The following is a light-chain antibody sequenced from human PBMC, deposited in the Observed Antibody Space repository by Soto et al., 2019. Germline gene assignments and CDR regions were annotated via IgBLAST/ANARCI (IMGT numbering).Light chain of an antibody. J-gene: IGKJ1*01. V-gene: IGKV1-39*01. CDR1: HNINNY. CDR2: AAA. Sequence: DIQMTQSPSSLSASVGDRVTMTCRASHNINNYLNWYQQKPGKAPKLLIFAAANLETGIPSRFSGSGSETDFTLSVSNLQPEDFATYYCQQTYMTPPWTFGQGTKVEI. CDR3: QQTYMTPPWT.